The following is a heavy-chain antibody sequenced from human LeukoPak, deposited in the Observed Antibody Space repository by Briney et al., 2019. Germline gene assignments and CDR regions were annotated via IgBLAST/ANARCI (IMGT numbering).Heavy chain of an antibody. J-gene: IGHJ4*02. CDR3: ARDRLTTVTTSHFDY. V-gene: IGHV3-33*01. CDR1: GFTFSTYA. D-gene: IGHD4-17*01. CDR2: IWSDTTNK. Sequence: GRSLRLSCAASGFTFSTYAMHWVRQAPGKVLEWVAVIWSDTTNKYYADSVKGRFTISRDNSKNTLYLQMSSLRAEDTAMYYCARDRLTTVTTSHFDYWGQGTLVTVSS.